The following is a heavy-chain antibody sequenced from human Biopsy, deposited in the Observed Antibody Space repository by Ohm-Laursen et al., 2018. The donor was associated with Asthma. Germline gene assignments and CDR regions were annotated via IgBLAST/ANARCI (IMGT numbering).Heavy chain of an antibody. CDR3: ARTTYGHDGFDP. Sequence: SDTLSLTCTVSGGSINIGDYYWSWIRQHPVKGLEWIGHIYYSGSTYYNPSLKSRASISLDTSKNQFSLSLTSVTAADTAVYYCARTTYGHDGFDPWGQGTLVTVSS. CDR2: IYYSGST. V-gene: IGHV4-31*03. J-gene: IGHJ5*02. D-gene: IGHD4-17*01. CDR1: GGSINIGDYY.